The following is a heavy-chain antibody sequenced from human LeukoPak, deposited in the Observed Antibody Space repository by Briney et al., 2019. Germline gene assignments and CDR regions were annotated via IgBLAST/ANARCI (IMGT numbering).Heavy chain of an antibody. CDR1: GGSISGYY. CDR2: IYYSGST. V-gene: IGHV4-59*08. Sequence: SETLSLTCTVSGGSISGYYWNRVRQPPGKGLEWIGYIYYSGSTKYNPSLKSRVTISVDTSKNQFSLKLSSVTAADTAVYYCARRGYASSWSFDYWGQGTLVTVSP. CDR3: ARRGYASSWSFDY. D-gene: IGHD6-13*01. J-gene: IGHJ4*02.